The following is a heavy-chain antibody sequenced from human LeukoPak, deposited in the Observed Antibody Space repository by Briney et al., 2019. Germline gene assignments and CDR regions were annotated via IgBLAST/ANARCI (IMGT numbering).Heavy chain of an antibody. CDR1: GFTFSTYS. V-gene: IGHV3-21*01. D-gene: IGHD1-1*01. Sequence: GGSLRLSCAASGFTFSTYSMNWVRQAPGKGLEWVSFISSSSTYIYYADLVKGRFTISRDNAKNSLYLQMNSLRAKDTAVYYCARDGGGIYNSWGQGTLVTVSS. CDR3: ARDGGGIYNS. CDR2: ISSSSTYI. J-gene: IGHJ4*02.